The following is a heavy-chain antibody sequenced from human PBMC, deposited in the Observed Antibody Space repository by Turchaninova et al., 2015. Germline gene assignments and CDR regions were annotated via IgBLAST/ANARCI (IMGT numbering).Heavy chain of an antibody. J-gene: IGHJ6*02. V-gene: IGHV1-69*01. CDR2: IIPIFGTA. Sequence: QVQLVQSGAEVKKPGSSVKVCCRAAGGTFSSYAISGERQAPGQGLEGMGGIIPIFGTANYAQKFQGRVTITADESTSTAYMELSSLRSEDTAVYYCAANPSYYYYGMDVWGQGTTVTVSS. CDR1: GGTFSSYA. CDR3: AANPSYYYYGMDV.